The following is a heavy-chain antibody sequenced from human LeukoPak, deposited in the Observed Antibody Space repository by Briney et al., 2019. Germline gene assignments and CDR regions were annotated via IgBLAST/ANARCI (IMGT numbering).Heavy chain of an antibody. V-gene: IGHV4-4*07. CDR1: GGSLSTFY. CDR3: ARTYCSGGRCYPGYFDY. D-gene: IGHD2-15*01. J-gene: IGHJ4*02. CDR2: IYTSGST. Sequence: PSETLSLTCTVSGGSLSTFYWSWIRQPAGKGLEWIGRIYTSGSTNYNPSLKSRVAMSVDTSKNHFSLKLSSVTAADTALYYCARTYCSGGRCYPGYFDYWGQGTLVTVSS.